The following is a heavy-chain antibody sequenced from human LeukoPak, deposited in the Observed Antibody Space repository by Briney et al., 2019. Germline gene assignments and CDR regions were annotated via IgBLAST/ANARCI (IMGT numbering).Heavy chain of an antibody. CDR1: GFSLSTYG. D-gene: IGHD6-19*01. V-gene: IGHV3-23*01. CDR2: ITGTGGST. Sequence: GASLRLSCAASGFSLSTYGVSWVRQPPGKGLEWVSGITGTGGSTYYADSVKGRFTVSSDTSKNTLYLQMNSLRAEDTAIYYCAKDHGTAVAGFYYWGQGTLVTVSS. CDR3: AKDHGTAVAGFYY. J-gene: IGHJ4*02.